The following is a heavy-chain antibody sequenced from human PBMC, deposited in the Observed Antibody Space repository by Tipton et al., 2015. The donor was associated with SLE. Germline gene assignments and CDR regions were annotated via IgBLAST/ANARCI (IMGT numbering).Heavy chain of an antibody. J-gene: IGHJ6*02. D-gene: IGHD4-11*01. Sequence: WSWIRQPPGKGLEWIGYIYTSGSTNYNPSLKSRVTISVDTSKNQFSLKLNSVTAADTAVYYCARLDSNYYYYYAMDVWGQGTTVTVSS. V-gene: IGHV4-4*08. CDR2: IYTSGST. CDR3: ARLDSNYYYYYAMDV.